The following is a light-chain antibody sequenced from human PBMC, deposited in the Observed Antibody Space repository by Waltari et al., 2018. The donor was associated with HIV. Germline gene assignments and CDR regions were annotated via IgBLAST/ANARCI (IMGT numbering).Light chain of an antibody. Sequence: QSALTHPASVAGSPGQSTTLPCTGTGNDVVGYNYVACYQQHPGKAPKLMIYDVSNRPSGVSNRFSGSKSGNTASLTISGLQAEDEADYYCSSYTSSSTLWVFGGGTKLTVL. CDR3: SSYTSSSTLWV. CDR2: DVS. V-gene: IGLV2-14*03. CDR1: GNDVVGYNY. J-gene: IGLJ3*02.